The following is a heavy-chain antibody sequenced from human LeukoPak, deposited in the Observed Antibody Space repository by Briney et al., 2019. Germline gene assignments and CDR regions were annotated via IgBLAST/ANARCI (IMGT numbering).Heavy chain of an antibody. Sequence: ASVKVSCKASGFTFTGYYMHWVRQAPGQGLEWMGWINPNSGGTNYAQKFQGRVTMTRDTSISTAYMELSRLRSDDTAVYYCARASIAARRFDYWGQGTLVTVSS. V-gene: IGHV1-2*02. J-gene: IGHJ4*02. D-gene: IGHD6-6*01. CDR2: INPNSGGT. CDR1: GFTFTGYY. CDR3: ARASIAARRFDY.